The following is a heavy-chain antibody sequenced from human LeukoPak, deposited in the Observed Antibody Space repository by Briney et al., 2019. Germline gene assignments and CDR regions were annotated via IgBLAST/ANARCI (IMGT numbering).Heavy chain of an antibody. CDR2: ISGNGGGT. D-gene: IGHD6-13*01. Sequence: GGSLRLSCAASGFTFSSYEMNWVRQAPGKGLEWVSGISGNGGGTYYADSVKGRFTISRDNSKNTLYLQMNSLRAEDTAVYYCAKSFGYSRSWFDYWGQGTPVTVSS. V-gene: IGHV3-23*01. J-gene: IGHJ4*02. CDR3: AKSFGYSRSWFDY. CDR1: GFTFSSYE.